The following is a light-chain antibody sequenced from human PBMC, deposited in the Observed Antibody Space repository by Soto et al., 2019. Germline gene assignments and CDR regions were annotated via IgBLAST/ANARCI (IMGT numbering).Light chain of an antibody. CDR2: AAS. CDR1: QSVGSN. Sequence: EIVMTQSPATLSVSPGDSATLSCRASQSVGSNLAWYQQRPGQAPRLLIYAASSRATGIPTRFSGRGSGTDFTPTIFSRQSQDSAVAYCQQHNNWPPWTFGQGTKVEVK. CDR3: QQHNNWPPWT. V-gene: IGKV3-15*01. J-gene: IGKJ1*01.